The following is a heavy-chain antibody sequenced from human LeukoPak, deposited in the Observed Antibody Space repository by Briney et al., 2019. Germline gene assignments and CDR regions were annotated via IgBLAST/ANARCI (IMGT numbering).Heavy chain of an antibody. CDR1: GGTFSSYA. CDR3: ASPTTVTTSAVPFDI. V-gene: IGHV1-69*06. D-gene: IGHD4-17*01. Sequence: GASVKVSCKASGGTFSSYAISWVRQAPGQGLEWMGGIIPIFGTANYAQKFQGRVTITADKSTSTAYMELSSLRSEDTAVYYCASPTTVTTSAVPFDIWGQGTMVTVSS. J-gene: IGHJ3*02. CDR2: IIPIFGTA.